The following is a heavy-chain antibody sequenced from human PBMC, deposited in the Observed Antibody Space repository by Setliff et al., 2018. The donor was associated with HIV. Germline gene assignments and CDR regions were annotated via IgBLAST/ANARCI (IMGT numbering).Heavy chain of an antibody. CDR1: GGXXKNYY. CDR3: XXGGLLDPALAATKNWFDP. CDR2: IDASGTT. D-gene: IGHD2-15*01. V-gene: IGHV4-4*07. Sequence: SETLSLTCTVSGGXXKNYYWSWIRQSAGKGVGWIGRIDASGTTNYNPSLKSRVTMSVDTSKNQFSLKLSSVTAADTAVYYXXXGGLLDPALAATKNWFDPWGQGTVVTVSS. J-gene: IGHJ5*02.